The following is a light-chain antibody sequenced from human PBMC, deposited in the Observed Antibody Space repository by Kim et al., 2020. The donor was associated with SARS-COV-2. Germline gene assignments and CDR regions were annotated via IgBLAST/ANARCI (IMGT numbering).Light chain of an antibody. V-gene: IGLV1-51*01. CDR3: GAWDTSLSIVV. CDR1: SSNIGNDY. CDR2: DNH. Sequence: GQKVTISCSGSSSNIGNDYVAWYQQLPGTAPRLLIYDNHERPSGIPDRFSGSKSGTTATLDITGLQTGDEADYYCGAWDTSLSIVVFGGGTKVTVL. J-gene: IGLJ2*01.